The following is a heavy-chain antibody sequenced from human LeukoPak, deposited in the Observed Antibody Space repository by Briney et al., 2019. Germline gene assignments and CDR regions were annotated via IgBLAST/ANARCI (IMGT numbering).Heavy chain of an antibody. D-gene: IGHD3-16*01. Sequence: SETLSLTCTVSSDSISSYYWNWIRQPPGKGLEWIGYIYYSGSPNYNPSLRSRVAISVDTSKNQFSLKLSSVTAADTAVCYCAKGAKYPLGQPPRYNWFDPWGQGTLVTVSS. CDR1: SDSISSYY. CDR2: IYYSGSP. J-gene: IGHJ5*02. V-gene: IGHV4-59*01. CDR3: AKGAKYPLGQPPRYNWFDP.